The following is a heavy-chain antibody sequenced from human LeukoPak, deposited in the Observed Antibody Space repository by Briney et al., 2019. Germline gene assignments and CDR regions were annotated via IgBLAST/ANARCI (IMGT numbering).Heavy chain of an antibody. D-gene: IGHD3-16*02. J-gene: IGHJ4*02. CDR2: ISAYNGNT. V-gene: IGHV1-18*01. CDR1: VYTFTSYG. CDR3: ARDLSDYVWGSYRYQNFDY. Sequence: GASVKVSCKASVYTFTSYGISWVRQAPGQGLEWMGWISAYNGNTNYAQKLQGRVTMTTDTSTSTAYMELRSLRSDDTAVYYCARDLSDYVWGSYRYQNFDYWGQGTLVTVSS.